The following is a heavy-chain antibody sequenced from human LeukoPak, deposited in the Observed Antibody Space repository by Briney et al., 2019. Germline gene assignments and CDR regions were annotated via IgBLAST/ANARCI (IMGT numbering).Heavy chain of an antibody. CDR1: GYXFTSYY. CDR3: ARGPATGTAWPFDY. J-gene: IGHJ4*02. D-gene: IGHD6-13*01. CDR2: INPSGGST. Sequence: AASVKVSCKASGYXFTSYYIHWVRQAPGQGLEWMGIINPSGGSTRYAQKFQDRVTMTRDTSASTLYMELSSLSSEDTAVYYRARGPATGTAWPFDYWGQGSLVTVSS. V-gene: IGHV1-46*01.